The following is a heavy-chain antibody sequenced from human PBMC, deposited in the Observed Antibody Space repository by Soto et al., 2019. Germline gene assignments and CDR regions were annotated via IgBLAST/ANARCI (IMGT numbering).Heavy chain of an antibody. CDR2: IYWDDDE. Sequence: SGPTLVNPTQTLTLTCTFSGFSLSTSGVGVGWFRQPPGKALEWLALIYWDDDERYSPSLKSRLTIMKDTSKNLVVLTMTNMDPVDTATYYCVHMTTVTTSDYWGQGTLVTVSS. CDR3: VHMTTVTTSDY. V-gene: IGHV2-5*02. CDR1: GFSLSTSGVG. D-gene: IGHD4-17*01. J-gene: IGHJ4*02.